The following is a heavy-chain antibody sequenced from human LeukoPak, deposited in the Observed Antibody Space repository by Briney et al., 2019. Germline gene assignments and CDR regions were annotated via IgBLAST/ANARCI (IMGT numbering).Heavy chain of an antibody. CDR2: ISYDGSNK. CDR3: AEDRQWLGNYYYYGMDV. Sequence: GGSLRLSCAASGFTFSSYGMHWVRQAPGKGLEWVAVISYDGSNKYYADSVKGRFTISRDNSKNTLYLQMNSLRAEDTAVYYCAEDRQWLGNYYYYGMDVWGQGTTVTVSS. CDR1: GFTFSSYG. V-gene: IGHV3-30*18. D-gene: IGHD6-19*01. J-gene: IGHJ6*02.